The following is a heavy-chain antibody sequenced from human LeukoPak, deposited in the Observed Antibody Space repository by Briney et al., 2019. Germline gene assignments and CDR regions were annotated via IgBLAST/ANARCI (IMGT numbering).Heavy chain of an antibody. Sequence: GGSLRLSCAASGFTFSSYSMNWVRQAPGKGLEWVSSISSSSSYIYYADSVKGRFTISRDNAKNSLYLQMNSLRAEDTAVYYCARAVVPDNFGYYYYYMDVWGKGTTVTVSS. V-gene: IGHV3-21*01. CDR1: GFTFSSYS. CDR3: ARAVVPDNFGYYYYYMDV. D-gene: IGHD2-2*01. CDR2: ISSSSSYI. J-gene: IGHJ6*03.